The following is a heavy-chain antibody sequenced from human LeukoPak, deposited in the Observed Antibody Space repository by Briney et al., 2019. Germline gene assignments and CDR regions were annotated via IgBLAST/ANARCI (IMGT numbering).Heavy chain of an antibody. CDR3: ARDLEGSNYFDY. CDR2: IYHSGST. V-gene: IGHV4-30-2*01. J-gene: IGHJ4*02. Sequence: PSETLSLTCAVSGGSISSGGYSWSWIRQPPGKGLEWIGYIYHSGSTYYNPSLKSRVTISVDRSKNQFSLKLSSVTAADTAVYYCARDLEGSNYFDYWGQGTLVTVSS. CDR1: GGSISSGGYS.